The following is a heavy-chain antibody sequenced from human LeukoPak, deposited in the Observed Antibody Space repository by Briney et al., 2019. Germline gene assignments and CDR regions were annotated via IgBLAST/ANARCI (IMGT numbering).Heavy chain of an antibody. CDR3: ARDLNPFSSGYYKDY. Sequence: ASVKVSCKASGYTFTSYGISWVRQAPGQGLEWMGWISAYNGNTNYAQKLQGRVTMTTDTSTNTAYMELRSLRSDDTAVYYCARDLNPFSSGYYKDYWGQGTLVTVSS. CDR2: ISAYNGNT. J-gene: IGHJ4*02. CDR1: GYTFTSYG. V-gene: IGHV1-18*01. D-gene: IGHD3-22*01.